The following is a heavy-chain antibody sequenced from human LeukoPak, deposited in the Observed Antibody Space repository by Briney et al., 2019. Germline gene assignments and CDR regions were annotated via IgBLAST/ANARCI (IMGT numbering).Heavy chain of an antibody. Sequence: SETLSLTCSVSGDSISSNTYFWGWIRQPPGMGLEWIGSVSYSGRTYYNPSLKSRVTISVDTFKNQFSLKLTSVTAADTAVYYCARVPPTVTAGYWYFDLWGRGTLVTVSS. J-gene: IGHJ2*01. CDR3: ARVPPTVTAGYWYFDL. CDR1: GDSISSNTYF. D-gene: IGHD4-17*01. CDR2: VSYSGRT. V-gene: IGHV4-39*07.